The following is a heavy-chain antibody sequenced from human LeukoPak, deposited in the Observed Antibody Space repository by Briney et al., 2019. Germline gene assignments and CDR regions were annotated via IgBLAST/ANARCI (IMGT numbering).Heavy chain of an antibody. CDR3: ARVEYSSSWYYFDY. CDR1: GFTFSSYS. Sequence: GGSLRLSCAASGFTFSSYSMNWVRQAPGKGLEWVSSISSSSSYIYYADSVKGPFTISRDNAKNSLYLQMNSLRAEDTAVYYCARVEYSSSWYYFDYWGQGTLVTVSS. D-gene: IGHD6-13*01. V-gene: IGHV3-21*01. CDR2: ISSSSSYI. J-gene: IGHJ4*02.